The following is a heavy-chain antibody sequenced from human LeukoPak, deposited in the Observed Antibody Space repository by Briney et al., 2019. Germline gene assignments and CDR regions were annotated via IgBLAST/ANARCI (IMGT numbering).Heavy chain of an antibody. J-gene: IGHJ2*01. CDR3: ARVNYYDSSGYYYDWYFDL. CDR1: GYTFTSYG. D-gene: IGHD3-22*01. Sequence: GASVKVSCKASGYTFTSYGISWVRQAPGQGLEWMGWISAYNGNTNYAQKLQGRVTMTTDTSTSTAYMELRSLRSDDTAVYYCARVNYYDSSGYYYDWYFDLWGRGTLVTVSS. V-gene: IGHV1-18*01. CDR2: ISAYNGNT.